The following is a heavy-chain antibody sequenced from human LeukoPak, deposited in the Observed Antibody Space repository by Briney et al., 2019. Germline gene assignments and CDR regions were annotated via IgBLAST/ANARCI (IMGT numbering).Heavy chain of an antibody. CDR1: GGSFSGYY. D-gene: IGHD3-22*01. CDR3: AREVNYYRYFQH. J-gene: IGHJ1*01. V-gene: IGHV4-34*01. Sequence: SETLSLTCAVYGGSFSGYYWSWIRQPPGKGLEWIGEINHSGRTNYNPSLKSRVTISVDTSKNQFSLKLSSVTAADTAVYYCAREVNYYRYFQHWGQGTLVTVSS. CDR2: INHSGRT.